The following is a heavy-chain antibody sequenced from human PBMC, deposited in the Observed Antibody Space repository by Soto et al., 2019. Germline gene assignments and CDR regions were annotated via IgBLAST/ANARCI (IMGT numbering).Heavy chain of an antibody. CDR3: ARDSPYSSGSFDY. J-gene: IGHJ4*02. V-gene: IGHV3-48*03. CDR1: GFTFSNSE. Sequence: GGSLRLSCAAFGFTFSNSEMNWVRQAPGKGLEWVSYITTSASTKSYADSVKGRFTISRDNAKNSLYLHMNSLRVEDTAVYYCARDSPYSSGSFDYWGQGTLVTVSS. CDR2: ITTSASTK. D-gene: IGHD3-22*01.